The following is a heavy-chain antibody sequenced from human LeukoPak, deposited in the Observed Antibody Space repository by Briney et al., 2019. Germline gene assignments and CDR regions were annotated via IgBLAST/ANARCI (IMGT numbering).Heavy chain of an antibody. CDR1: GGTFSSYA. CDR3: ARGLFSIAARHDWFDP. CDR2: IIPIFGTA. Sequence: GASVKVSCKASGGTFSSYAISWVRQAPGQGLEWMGGIIPIFGTANYAQKFQGRVTITADESTSTAYMELSSLRSEDTAVYYCARGLFSIAARHDWFDPWGQGTLVTVSS. D-gene: IGHD6-6*01. J-gene: IGHJ5*02. V-gene: IGHV1-69*13.